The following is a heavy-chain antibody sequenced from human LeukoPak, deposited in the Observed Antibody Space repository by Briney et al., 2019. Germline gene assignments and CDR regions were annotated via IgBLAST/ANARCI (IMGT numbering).Heavy chain of an antibody. CDR3: TRDAYNYNDFDY. Sequence: GRSLRLSCEVSEFTFSHFAMHWVRRAPGKGLEWVAVVSSHGNDGFYADSVKGRFTISRDNSKNTLYLQIDSVRPEDTAIYYCTRDAYNYNDFDYWGQGTLVTVSS. D-gene: IGHD5-24*01. CDR2: VSSHGNDG. V-gene: IGHV3-30*01. CDR1: EFTFSHFA. J-gene: IGHJ4*02.